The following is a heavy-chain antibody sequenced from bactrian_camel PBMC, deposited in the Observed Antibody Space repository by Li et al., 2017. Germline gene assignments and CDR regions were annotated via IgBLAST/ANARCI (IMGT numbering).Heavy chain of an antibody. J-gene: IGHJ6*01. Sequence: QVQLVESGGGSVQPGGSLRLSCSASGHTYCMAWFRQAPGKERERVAGIEHDGGAVYGDWVKGRFTVSEDDAKNTVYLQMDDLRPEDTGTYYCAADFGDRGPELAVRPGDFGYWGQGTQVTVS. CDR2: IEHDGGA. V-gene: IGHV3S53*01. CDR1: GHTYC. CDR3: AADFGDRGPELAVRPGDFGY. D-gene: IGHD1*01.